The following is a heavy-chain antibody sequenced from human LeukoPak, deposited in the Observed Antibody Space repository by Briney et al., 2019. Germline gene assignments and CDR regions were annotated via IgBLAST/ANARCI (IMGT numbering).Heavy chain of an antibody. CDR2: ISWNSGSI. CDR3: AKSSGAIAAYYFDY. Sequence: GRSLRLSCAASGFTFDDYAMHWVRQAPGKGLEWVSGISWNSGSIGYADSVKGRFTISRDNAKNSLYLQMNSLRAEDTALYYRAKSSGAIAAYYFDYWGQGTLVTVSS. J-gene: IGHJ4*02. D-gene: IGHD6-25*01. CDR1: GFTFDDYA. V-gene: IGHV3-9*01.